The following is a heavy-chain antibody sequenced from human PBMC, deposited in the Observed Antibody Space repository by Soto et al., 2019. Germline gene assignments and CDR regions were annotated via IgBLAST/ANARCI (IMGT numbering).Heavy chain of an antibody. CDR3: AREKSLWSPAAVLYYYYGMDV. Sequence: ASGKVSCKASGYTFTIYYMHWVRQAPGQGLEWMGIINPSGGSTSYAQKFQGRVTMTRDTSTSTVYMELSSLRSEDTAVYYCAREKSLWSPAAVLYYYYGMDVWGQGTTVTV. CDR1: GYTFTIYY. V-gene: IGHV1-46*01. CDR2: INPSGGST. J-gene: IGHJ6*02. D-gene: IGHD2-2*01.